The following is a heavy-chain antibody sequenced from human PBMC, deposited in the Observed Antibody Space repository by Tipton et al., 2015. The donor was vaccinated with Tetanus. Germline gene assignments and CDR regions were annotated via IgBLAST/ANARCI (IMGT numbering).Heavy chain of an antibody. CDR2: VVVGDS. Sequence: TLSLTCAVTGGSISGPNWWSWVRQIPGKGLEWFGEVVVGDSNYNPSLKSRVTISLDKSKNEISLRLRSVTAADTALYFCARHMAEHDTRYFDLWGQGTKVTVSS. V-gene: IGHV4-4*01. J-gene: IGHJ3*01. CDR1: GGSISGPNW. CDR3: ARHMAEHDTRYFDL. D-gene: IGHD3-16*02.